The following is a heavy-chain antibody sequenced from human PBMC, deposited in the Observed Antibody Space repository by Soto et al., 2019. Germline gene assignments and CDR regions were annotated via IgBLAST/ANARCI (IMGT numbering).Heavy chain of an antibody. D-gene: IGHD3-10*01. CDR2: ISWNGGTT. J-gene: IGHJ4*02. Sequence: EVQLVESGGGLVQPGRSLRLSCAASGFRFGDFAMHWVRQAPGRGLEWVAVISWNGGTTIYADSVKGRFSVSRDNSKNSLFLQMDSLRPEDTALYYCSRVIQALGKSTLQRFDFWGQGTQVTVSS. V-gene: IGHV3-9*01. CDR1: GFRFGDFA. CDR3: SRVIQALGKSTLQRFDF.